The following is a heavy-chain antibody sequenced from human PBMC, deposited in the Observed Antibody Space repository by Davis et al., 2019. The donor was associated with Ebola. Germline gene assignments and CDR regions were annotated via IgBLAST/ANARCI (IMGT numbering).Heavy chain of an antibody. CDR2: INSDGSST. CDR1: AFTFSSYW. J-gene: IGHJ6*02. CDR3: AREVTGTTLSYYYYYGMDV. V-gene: IGHV3-74*01. Sequence: HTRGLLRLSSPTPAFTFSSYWMHWVCQAPGKGLVVVSRINSDGSSTSYADSVKGRFTISRDNAKNTLYLQMNSLRAEDTAVYYCAREVTGTTLSYYYYYGMDVWGQGTTVTVSS. D-gene: IGHD1-20*01.